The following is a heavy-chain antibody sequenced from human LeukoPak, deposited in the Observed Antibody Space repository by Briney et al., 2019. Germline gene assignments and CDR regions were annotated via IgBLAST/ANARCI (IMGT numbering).Heavy chain of an antibody. CDR2: VGTAGGT. CDR3: ARGTDYSSSSDFDY. CDR1: GFTFSNHD. V-gene: IGHV3-13*01. Sequence: GGSLRLSCAASGFTFSNHDMHWVRQTTGKGLEWVSAVGTAGGTYYPGSVKGRFTISRDNAKNSLYLQMNSLRAEDTAVYYCARGTDYSSSSDFDYWGQGTLVTVSS. D-gene: IGHD6-6*01. J-gene: IGHJ4*02.